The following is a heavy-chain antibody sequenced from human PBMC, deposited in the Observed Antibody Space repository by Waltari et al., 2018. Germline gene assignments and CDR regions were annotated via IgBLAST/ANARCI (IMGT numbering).Heavy chain of an antibody. CDR3: ARLSGYYYRVEY. Sequence: QVQLVQSGAEVKKPGASVKVSCKASGYTFTSYGISWVRQAPGQGLEGMGWISAYNGNTNYAQKLQGRVTITADESTSTAYMELSSLRSEDTAVYYCARLSGYYYRVEYWGQGTLVTVSS. D-gene: IGHD3-22*01. CDR1: GYTFTSYG. CDR2: ISAYNGNT. V-gene: IGHV1-18*01. J-gene: IGHJ4*02.